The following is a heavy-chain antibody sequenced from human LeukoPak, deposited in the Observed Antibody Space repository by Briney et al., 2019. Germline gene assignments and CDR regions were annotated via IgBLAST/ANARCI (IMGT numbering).Heavy chain of an antibody. J-gene: IGHJ4*02. D-gene: IGHD2-15*01. Sequence: GRSLRLSCAASGFTFSSYGMHWVRQAPGKGLEWVAVISYDGSNKYYADSVKGRFTISRDNSKNTLYLQMNSLRAEDTAVYYCAKDGGGYCSGGSCYPGRLDYWGQGTLVTVPS. CDR3: AKDGGGYCSGGSCYPGRLDY. CDR1: GFTFSSYG. CDR2: ISYDGSNK. V-gene: IGHV3-30*18.